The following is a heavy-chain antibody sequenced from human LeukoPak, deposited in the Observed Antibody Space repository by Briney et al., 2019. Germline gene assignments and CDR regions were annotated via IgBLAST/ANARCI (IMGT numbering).Heavy chain of an antibody. CDR3: ARSVSAYAGRGWFDP. CDR1: GGSIRSLGYS. CDR2: MYYTGTT. V-gene: IGHV4-39*07. D-gene: IGHD5-12*01. Sequence: PSETLSLTCSVSGGSIRSLGYSWGWIRQPPGKGLEWIASMYYTGTTYYNPSLKSRVTMSVDTSKNQFSLNLTSVTAADTAVFYCARSVSAYAGRGWFDPWGQETLVTVSS. J-gene: IGHJ5*02.